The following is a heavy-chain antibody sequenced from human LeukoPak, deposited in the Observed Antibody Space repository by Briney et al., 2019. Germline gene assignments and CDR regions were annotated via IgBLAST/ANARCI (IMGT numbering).Heavy chain of an antibody. V-gene: IGHV3-53*01. J-gene: IGHJ4*02. CDR2: IYSGGST. CDR1: GFTVSSNY. Sequence: GGSLRLSCAASGFTVSSNYMSWVRQAPGKGLEWVSVIYSGGSTYYADSVKGRFTISRDNSKNTLYLQMNSLRAEDTAVYYCARSLGYSYGXSFDYWGQGTLVXVSS. D-gene: IGHD5-18*01. CDR3: ARSLGYSYGXSFDY.